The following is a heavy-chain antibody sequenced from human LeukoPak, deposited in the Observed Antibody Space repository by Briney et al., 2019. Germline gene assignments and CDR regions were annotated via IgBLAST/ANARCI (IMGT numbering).Heavy chain of an antibody. D-gene: IGHD6-6*01. Sequence: GGSLRLSCATSGFVFDDYAMHWVRQGPGKGLEWVSSISSSSSYIYYADSVKGRFTISRDNAKNSLYLQMNSLRAEDTAVYYCARVGKYSSSFDPWGQGTLVTVSS. CDR3: ARVGKYSSSFDP. CDR2: ISSSSSYI. V-gene: IGHV3-21*01. J-gene: IGHJ5*02. CDR1: GFVFDDYA.